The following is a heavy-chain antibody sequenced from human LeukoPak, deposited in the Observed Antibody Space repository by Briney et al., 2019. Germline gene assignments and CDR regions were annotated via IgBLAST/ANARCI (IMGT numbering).Heavy chain of an antibody. J-gene: IGHJ5*02. V-gene: IGHV3-30*02. CDR2: IRYDGSNQ. CDR3: SKVSTTVTFNSWFDP. Sequence: GGSLRLSCAASGFTFSNYGMHWARQAPGKGLEWVAFIRYDGSNQYYADSVRGRFTISRDNSKNTLYLEMNSLRAEDTALYYCSKVSTTVTFNSWFDPWGQGTLVTVSS. D-gene: IGHD4-17*01. CDR1: GFTFSNYG.